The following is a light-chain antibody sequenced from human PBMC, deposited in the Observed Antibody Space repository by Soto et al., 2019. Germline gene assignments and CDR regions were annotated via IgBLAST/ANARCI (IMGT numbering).Light chain of an antibody. J-gene: IGLJ1*01. CDR2: EVT. V-gene: IGLV2-14*01. Sequence: QSALTQPASVSGSPGQSITISCTGSSSDVGGYNYVSWYQQHPGKVPKLMIYEVTNRPSGVSIRFSGSKSGNTASLTISGLRAEDEADYFCASFTSTGTQVLGPGTKVTVL. CDR3: ASFTSTGTQV. CDR1: SSDVGGYNY.